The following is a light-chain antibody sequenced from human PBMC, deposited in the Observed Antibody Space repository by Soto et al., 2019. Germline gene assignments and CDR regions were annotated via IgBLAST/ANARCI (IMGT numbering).Light chain of an antibody. Sequence: QSVLTQPPSASGTPGQRVTISCSGSSSNIGSNYVYWYQQLPGTAPKLLIYSINQRPSGVPDRFSGSKSGSSASLAISGLRSEDEADYYCATWDDSLSGLYVFGTGTKVTVL. CDR1: SSNIGSNY. CDR2: SIN. V-gene: IGLV1-47*02. CDR3: ATWDDSLSGLYV. J-gene: IGLJ1*01.